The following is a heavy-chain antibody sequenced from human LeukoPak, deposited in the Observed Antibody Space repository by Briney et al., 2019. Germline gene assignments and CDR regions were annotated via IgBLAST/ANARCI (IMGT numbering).Heavy chain of an antibody. CDR1: GYTFTGYY. D-gene: IGHD5-18*01. CDR3: ARAWGYSYGPHFDY. CDR2: INPNSGGT. J-gene: IGHJ4*02. V-gene: IGHV1-2*02. Sequence: GASVKVSCKASGYTFTGYYMHWVRQAPGQGLEWMGWINPNSGGTNYAQKFQGRVTMTRDTSISTAYMELSRLRSDDTAVYCCARAWGYSYGPHFDYWGQGALVTVSS.